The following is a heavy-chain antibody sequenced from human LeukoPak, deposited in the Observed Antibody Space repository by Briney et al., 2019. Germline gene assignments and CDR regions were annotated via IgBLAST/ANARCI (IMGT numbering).Heavy chain of an antibody. CDR3: SRENGAFSPFGY. CDR2: ISLTGLT. V-gene: IGHV4-4*02. Sequence: SGTLSLTCDASGASISSNKWWNWVRQPPGQGLEWIGEISLTGLTHYNPSLESRVTVSLDKSKNQLSLNLTSVTAADTAVYYCSRENGAFSPFGYWGQGTLFTVLS. D-gene: IGHD2-8*01. J-gene: IGHJ4*02. CDR1: GASISSNKW.